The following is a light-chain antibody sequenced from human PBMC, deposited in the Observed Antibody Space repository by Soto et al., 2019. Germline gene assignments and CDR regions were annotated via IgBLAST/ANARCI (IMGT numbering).Light chain of an antibody. V-gene: IGKV3-15*01. CDR3: QQSNNWPRT. J-gene: IGKJ1*01. CDR2: DAS. Sequence: EIVMTQSPATLSVSPGEGATLSCRASQSVSSNLAWYQLKPGQAPRLLIYDASTRATGIPARFSGSGSGTECTLTISSLQSEDFAVYYGQQSNNWPRTCGQGTKVEIK. CDR1: QSVSSN.